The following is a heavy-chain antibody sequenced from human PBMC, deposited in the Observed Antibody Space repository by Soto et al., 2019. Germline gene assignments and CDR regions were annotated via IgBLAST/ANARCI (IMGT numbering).Heavy chain of an antibody. Sequence: GASVKVSCKASGYTFTSYYMHWVRQAPGQGLEWMGIINPSGGSTSYAQKLQGRVTMTRDTSTSTVYMELSSLRSEDTAVYYCARDPNDYGDFTLPDYWGQGTLVTVSS. D-gene: IGHD4-17*01. V-gene: IGHV1-46*03. CDR1: GYTFTSYY. J-gene: IGHJ4*02. CDR2: INPSGGST. CDR3: ARDPNDYGDFTLPDY.